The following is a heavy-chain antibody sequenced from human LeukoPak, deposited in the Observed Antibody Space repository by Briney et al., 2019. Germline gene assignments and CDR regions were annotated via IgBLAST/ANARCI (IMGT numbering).Heavy chain of an antibody. CDR1: GGSISSGSYY. CDR2: IYTSGST. CDR3: ARENHYYDSSGYFDY. J-gene: IGHJ4*02. V-gene: IGHV4-61*02. D-gene: IGHD3-22*01. Sequence: KASETLSLTCTVSGGSISSGSYYWSWIRQPAGKGLEWIGRIYTSGSTNYNPSLKSRVTISVDTSKNQFSLKLSSVTAADTAVYYCARENHYYDSSGYFDYWGQGTLVTVSS.